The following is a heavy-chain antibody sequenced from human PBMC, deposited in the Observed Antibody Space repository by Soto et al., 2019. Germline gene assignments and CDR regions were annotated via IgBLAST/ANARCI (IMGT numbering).Heavy chain of an antibody. CDR2: ISGSGGST. CDR3: ANTTRHDAPDY. D-gene: IGHD1-1*01. J-gene: IGHJ4*02. CDR1: GFTCSSYA. Sequence: AWGSRRLACAAGGFTCSSYAMSWVRQAPGKGLEWVSAISGSGGSTYYADSVKGRFTISRDNSKNTLYLQMNSLRAEDTAVYYCANTTRHDAPDYSGQRTLPTVPS. V-gene: IGHV3-23*01.